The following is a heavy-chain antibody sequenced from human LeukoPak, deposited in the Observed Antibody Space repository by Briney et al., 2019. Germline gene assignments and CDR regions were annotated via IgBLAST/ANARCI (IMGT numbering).Heavy chain of an antibody. CDR2: IIDSGIST. D-gene: IGHD1-26*01. V-gene: IGHV3-23*01. CDR3: AKGSRGNYDY. J-gene: IGHJ4*02. CDR1: GFTFNSYA. Sequence: GGSLRLSCAASGFTFNSYAMAWVRQAPENGLEWVSSIIDSGISTYYADSVKGRFTISRDNSKNTLYLQMNSLRAEDTAVYYCAKGSRGNYDYWGQGTLVTVSS.